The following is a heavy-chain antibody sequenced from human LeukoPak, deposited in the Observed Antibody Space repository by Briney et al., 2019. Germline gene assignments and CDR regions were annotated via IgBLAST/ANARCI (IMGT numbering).Heavy chain of an antibody. CDR3: TREEGYYYGSGTWNWFDP. V-gene: IGHV3-49*04. CDR2: IRSKAYGGTT. CDR1: GFTFGDYA. J-gene: IGHJ5*02. Sequence: GGSLRLSCTASGFTFGDYAMSWVRQAPGKGLEWVGCIRSKAYGGTTEYAASVKGRFTISRDDSKSIAYLQMNSLKTEDTAVYYCTREEGYYYGSGTWNWFDPWGQGTLVTVSS. D-gene: IGHD3-10*01.